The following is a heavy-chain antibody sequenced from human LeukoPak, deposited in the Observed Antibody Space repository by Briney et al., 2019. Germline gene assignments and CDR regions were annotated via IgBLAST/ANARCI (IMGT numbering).Heavy chain of an antibody. CDR2: ISDGGDST. J-gene: IGHJ4*02. D-gene: IGHD3-22*01. CDR1: GFTFSSYA. Sequence: PGGSLRLSCAASGFTFSSYAMSWVRQAPGKGREWVSAISDGGDSTHYADSVKGRFTISRDNSKNSLHLQMNSLRGDDTAVYYCAKVMGPHYFDTSGSSRAFDYWGQGTLVTVSS. CDR3: AKVMGPHYFDTSGSSRAFDY. V-gene: IGHV3-23*01.